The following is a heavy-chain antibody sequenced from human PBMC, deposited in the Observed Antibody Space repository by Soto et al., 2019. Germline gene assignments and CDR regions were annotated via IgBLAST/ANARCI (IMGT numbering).Heavy chain of an antibody. D-gene: IGHD1-26*01. Sequence: PGGSLRLSCAASEFTVISNYMNWVRQAPGKGLECVSTIYSGGSTYYADSVKGRFTISRDNSKNTLYLQMNNLRAEDTAVYYCAGRVGATNYGMDVWGQGTTVTVSS. J-gene: IGHJ6*02. CDR1: EFTVISNY. CDR2: IYSGGST. V-gene: IGHV3-53*01. CDR3: AGRVGATNYGMDV.